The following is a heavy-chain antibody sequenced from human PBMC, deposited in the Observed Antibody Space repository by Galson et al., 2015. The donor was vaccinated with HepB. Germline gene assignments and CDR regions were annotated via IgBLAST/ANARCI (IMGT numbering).Heavy chain of an antibody. CDR1: GGTFSDYA. D-gene: IGHD3-22*01. J-gene: IGHJ4*02. Sequence: SVKVSCKASGGTFSDYATSWVRQAPGQGPEWMGGIIPIFGAANYARKFQGRVTITADEATSTTYMELSNLRSEDTAVYYCARGPLGTVVVATTPFDYWGQGTLVTVSS. CDR3: ARGPLGTVVVATTPFDY. V-gene: IGHV1-69*13. CDR2: IIPIFGAA.